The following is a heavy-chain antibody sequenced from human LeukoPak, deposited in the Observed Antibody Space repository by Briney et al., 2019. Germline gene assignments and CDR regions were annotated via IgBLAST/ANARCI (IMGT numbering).Heavy chain of an antibody. CDR3: AKDSVTMVRGVIVNYFDY. CDR2: ISYDGSNK. CDR1: GFTFSSYA. V-gene: IGHV3-30*04. Sequence: GGSLRLSCAASGFTFSSYAMHWVRQAPGKGLEWVAVISYDGSNKYYADSVKGRFTISRDNSKNTLYLQMNSLRAEDTAVYYCAKDSVTMVRGVIVNYFDYWGQGTLVTVSS. D-gene: IGHD3-10*01. J-gene: IGHJ4*02.